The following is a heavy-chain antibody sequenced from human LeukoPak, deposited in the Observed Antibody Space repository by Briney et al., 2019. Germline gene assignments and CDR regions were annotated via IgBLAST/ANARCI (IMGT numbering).Heavy chain of an antibody. CDR2: IYHSGST. D-gene: IGHD6-19*01. CDR1: GGSISSSNW. Sequence: SETLSLTCAVSGGSISSSNWWSWVRQPPGKGLEWIGEIYHSGSTNYNPSLKSRVTISVDKSKNQFSLKLSSVTAADTAVYYCARVLLRNTGYSSGWYHREYFDYWGQGTLVTVSS. V-gene: IGHV4-4*02. CDR3: ARVLLRNTGYSSGWYHREYFDY. J-gene: IGHJ4*02.